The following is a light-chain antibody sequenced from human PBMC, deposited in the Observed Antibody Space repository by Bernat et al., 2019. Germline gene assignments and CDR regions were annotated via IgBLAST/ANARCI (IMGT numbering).Light chain of an antibody. CDR1: SSDVGGFNY. J-gene: IGLJ1*01. V-gene: IGLV2-14*03. CDR2: DVS. Sequence: QSALTQPASVSGYSGQSITISCTGTSSDVGGFNYVSWYQQHPGKAPKLMISDVSNRPSGVSNRFSGTKSGNTASLTISGLQAEDEADYYCYSWTTNYVYVFGTGTKVTVL. CDR3: YSWTTNYVYV.